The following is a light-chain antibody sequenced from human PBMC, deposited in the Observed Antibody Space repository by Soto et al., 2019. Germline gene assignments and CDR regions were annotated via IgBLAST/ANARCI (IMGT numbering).Light chain of an antibody. J-gene: IGKJ3*01. CDR2: DAS. V-gene: IGKV3-11*01. Sequence: EIVLTQSPATLSLSPGERATLSCRARQSVSSYLASYQQKPGQAPRLLIYDASNRATAIPARFSGSGSGTDFPLTTSSPEPEDFAVYYCQQRSNWPGTFGPGTKVHIK. CDR3: QQRSNWPGT. CDR1: QSVSSY.